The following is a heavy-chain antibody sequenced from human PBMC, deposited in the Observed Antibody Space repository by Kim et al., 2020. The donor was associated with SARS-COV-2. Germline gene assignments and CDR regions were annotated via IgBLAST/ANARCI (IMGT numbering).Heavy chain of an antibody. CDR1: GFTFSSYA. D-gene: IGHD3-22*01. V-gene: IGHV3-23*01. CDR3: AKLQRYFYESSGYY. Sequence: GGSLRLSCAASGFTFSSYATSWVRQAPGKGLEWVSGSSASGVSTYYADSVKGRFTISRDNSKNTLYLQLSTLRAEDTAVYYCAKLQRYFYESSGYYWGQGTLVTVSS. CDR2: SSASGVST. J-gene: IGHJ4*02.